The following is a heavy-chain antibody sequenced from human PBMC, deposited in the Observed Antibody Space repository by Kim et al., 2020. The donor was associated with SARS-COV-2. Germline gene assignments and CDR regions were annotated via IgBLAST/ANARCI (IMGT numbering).Heavy chain of an antibody. Sequence: SYAQEFRGRVTMTGDTSTSTVYMELSSLRSEDTAVYHCARELGAAFYFDYWGQGTLVTVSS. D-gene: IGHD6-25*01. V-gene: IGHV1-46*01. CDR3: ARELGAAFYFDY. J-gene: IGHJ4*02.